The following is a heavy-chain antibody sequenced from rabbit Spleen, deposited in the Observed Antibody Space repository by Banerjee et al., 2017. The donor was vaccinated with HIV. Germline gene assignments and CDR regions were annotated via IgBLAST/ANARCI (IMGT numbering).Heavy chain of an antibody. CDR3: ARSAGVGVDGYANL. Sequence: QEHLEESGGGLVKPEGSLTLTCKASGFSFSDRDVMCWVRQAPGKGLEWIACINTATVKAVYATWAKGRFTISKTSSTTVTLQMTSLTAADTATYFCARSAGVGVDGYANLWGQGTLVTVS. J-gene: IGHJ4*01. V-gene: IGHV1S45*01. CDR2: INTATVKA. D-gene: IGHD6-1*01. CDR1: GFSFSDRDV.